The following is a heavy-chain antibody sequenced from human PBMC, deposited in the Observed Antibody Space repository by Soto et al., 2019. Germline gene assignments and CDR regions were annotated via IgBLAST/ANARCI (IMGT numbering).Heavy chain of an antibody. J-gene: IGHJ2*01. V-gene: IGHV3-23*01. CDR3: AKDKPLSPSTLHWYFDL. CDR2: ISASGGST. Sequence: GGSLRLSCAASGFTFSSYAMSWVRQAPGKGLEWVSAISASGGSTYYADSVKGRFTISRDNSKNTLYLQMNSLRAEDTAVYYCAKDKPLSPSTLHWYFDLWGRGTLVTVSS. D-gene: IGHD1-26*01. CDR1: GFTFSSYA.